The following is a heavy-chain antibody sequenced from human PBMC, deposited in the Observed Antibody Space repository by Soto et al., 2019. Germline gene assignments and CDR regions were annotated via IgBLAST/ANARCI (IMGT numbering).Heavy chain of an antibody. CDR1: GGSISSYY. CDR3: ARGAMNYFDY. CDR2: IYYSGST. Sequence: SETLSLTCTVSGGSISSYYWSWIRQPPGKGLEWIGYIYYSGSTNYNPSLKSRVTISVDTSKNQFSLKLSSVTAADTAVYYCARGAMNYFDYWGQGTLVTVSS. J-gene: IGHJ4*02. V-gene: IGHV4-59*01.